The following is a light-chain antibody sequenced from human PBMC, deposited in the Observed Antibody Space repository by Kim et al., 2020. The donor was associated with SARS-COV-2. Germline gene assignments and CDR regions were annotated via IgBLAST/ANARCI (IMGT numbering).Light chain of an antibody. Sequence: DIEMTQSPSSVSASVGGRVTITCRASQGINSRLAWYQQKPGTAPKLLIYAASSLQSGVPSRFSGSGSGTDFSLTISSLQPEDFAAYYCQQAYSFPYTFGQGTKLEI. CDR3: QQAYSFPYT. J-gene: IGKJ2*01. CDR1: QGINSR. CDR2: AAS. V-gene: IGKV1-12*01.